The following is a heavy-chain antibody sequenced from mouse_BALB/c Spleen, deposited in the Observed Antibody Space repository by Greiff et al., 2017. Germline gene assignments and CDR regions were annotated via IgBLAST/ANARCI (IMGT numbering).Heavy chain of an antibody. J-gene: IGHJ2*01. Sequence: QVTLKESGPGILQPSQTLSLTCSFSGFSLSTSGMGVSWIRQPSGKGLEWLAHIYWDDDKRYNPSLKSRLTISKDTSSNQVFLKITSVDTADTATYYCARQGLTTVYFDYWGQGTTLTVSS. CDR3: ARQGLTTVYFDY. CDR2: IYWDDDK. CDR1: GFSLSTSGMG. V-gene: IGHV8-12*01. D-gene: IGHD1-1*01.